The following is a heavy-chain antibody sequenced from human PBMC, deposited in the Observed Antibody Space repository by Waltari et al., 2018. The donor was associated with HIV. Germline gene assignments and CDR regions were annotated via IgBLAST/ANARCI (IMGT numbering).Heavy chain of an antibody. CDR3: ARSRSWYPCEY. V-gene: IGHV4-34*01. D-gene: IGHD6-13*01. Sequence: HVQLQQWGAGLLKPSETLSLTCAVYGGSFSGYYWSWIRQPPGKGLEWIGEINHSGSNNYNPSFKSRVTISVDTSKNQFSLKLSSVTAADTAVYYCARSRSWYPCEYWGQGTLVTVSS. CDR1: GGSFSGYY. J-gene: IGHJ4*02. CDR2: INHSGSN.